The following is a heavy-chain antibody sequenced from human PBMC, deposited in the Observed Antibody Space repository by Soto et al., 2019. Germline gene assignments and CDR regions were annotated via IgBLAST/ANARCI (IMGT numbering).Heavy chain of an antibody. J-gene: IGHJ6*02. Sequence: ASETLSLTCAVSGGSISSSNWWSWVRQPPGKGLEWIGEIYHSGSTNYNPSLKSRVTISVDKSKNQSSLKLSSVTAADTAVYYCASLKVESRGLGYYYYYGMDVWGQVTKCTVSS. CDR3: ASLKVESRGLGYYYYYGMDV. CDR2: IYHSGST. V-gene: IGHV4-4*02. D-gene: IGHD3-3*01. CDR1: GGSISSSNW.